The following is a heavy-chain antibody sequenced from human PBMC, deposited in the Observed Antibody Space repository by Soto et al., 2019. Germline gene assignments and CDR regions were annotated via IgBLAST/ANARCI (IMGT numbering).Heavy chain of an antibody. CDR1: GFTFSSYA. CDR2: ISGSGGST. CDR3: AKGGFYSGSPFDY. D-gene: IGHD1-26*01. V-gene: IGHV3-23*01. Sequence: EVQLLESGGGLVQPGGSLRLSCAASGFTFSSYAMSWVRQAPGKGLEWVSAISGSGGSTYYADSVKGRFTISRDNSKDTLYLQMTSLRAEDTAVYYCAKGGFYSGSPFDYWGQGTLVTVSS. J-gene: IGHJ4*02.